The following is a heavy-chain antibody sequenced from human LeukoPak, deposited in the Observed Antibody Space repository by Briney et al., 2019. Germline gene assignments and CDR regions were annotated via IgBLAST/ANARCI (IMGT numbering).Heavy chain of an antibody. CDR1: GFTFSSYS. Sequence: GGSLRLSCAASGFTFSSYSMNWVRQAPGKGLEWVSSISSSSSYIYYADSVKGRFTISRDNAKNSLYPQMNSLRAEDTAVYYCARDLPGCSGGSCYIYYYYYYGMDVWGQGTTVTVSS. D-gene: IGHD2-15*01. V-gene: IGHV3-21*01. J-gene: IGHJ6*02. CDR2: ISSSSSYI. CDR3: ARDLPGCSGGSCYIYYYYYYGMDV.